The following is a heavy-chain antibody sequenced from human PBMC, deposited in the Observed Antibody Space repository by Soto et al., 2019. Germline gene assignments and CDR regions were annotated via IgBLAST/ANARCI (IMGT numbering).Heavy chain of an antibody. CDR3: AKVYDYVWGSYRAFDY. CDR2: ISGSGGST. Sequence: EVQLLESGGGLVQPGGSLRLSCAASGFTFSSYAMSWVRQAPGKGLEWVSAISGSGGSTYYADSVKGRFTISRDNYKNTLYLQRNSLRAEDTAVYYCAKVYDYVWGSYRAFDYWGQGTLVTVSS. D-gene: IGHD3-16*02. V-gene: IGHV3-23*01. CDR1: GFTFSSYA. J-gene: IGHJ4*02.